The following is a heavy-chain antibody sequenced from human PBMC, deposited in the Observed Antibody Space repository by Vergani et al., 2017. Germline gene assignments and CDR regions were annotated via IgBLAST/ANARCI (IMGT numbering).Heavy chain of an antibody. CDR1: GGSISSYY. CDR2: IYYSGST. J-gene: IGHJ4*02. D-gene: IGHD6-6*01. CDR3: ARVQQLVMDY. Sequence: QVQLQESGPGLVKPSETLSLTCTVSGGSISSYYWSWIRQPPGKGLEWIGYIYYSGSTYYNPSLKSRVTISVDTSKNQFSLKLSSVTAADTAVYYCARVQQLVMDYWGQGTLVTVSS. V-gene: IGHV4-59*12.